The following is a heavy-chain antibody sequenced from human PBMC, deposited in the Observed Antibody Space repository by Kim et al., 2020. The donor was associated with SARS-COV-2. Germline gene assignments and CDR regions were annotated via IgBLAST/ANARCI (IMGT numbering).Heavy chain of an antibody. CDR3: ARTRVEMATIVVYYYGMDV. J-gene: IGHJ6*02. Sequence: SGPTLVNPTQTLTLTCTFSGFSLSPSGMCVSWIRQPPGKALNWLPPIVWVEDNNYTHPRKTRLTIPKDTSKNQVVLTMTNMDPVDTATYYCARTRVEMATIVVYYYGMDVWGQGTTVTVSS. D-gene: IGHD5-12*01. V-gene: IGHV2-70*01. CDR2: IVWVEDN. CDR1: GFSLSPSGMC.